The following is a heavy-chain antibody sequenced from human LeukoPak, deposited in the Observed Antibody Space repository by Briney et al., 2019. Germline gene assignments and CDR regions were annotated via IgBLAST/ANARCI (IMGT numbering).Heavy chain of an antibody. CDR3: ARQGSDIVVVPAARRGYYFDY. CDR2: IYYSGST. D-gene: IGHD2-2*01. Sequence: SGTLSLTCTVSGGSISSSSYYWGWIRQPPGKGLEWIGSIYYSGSTYYNPSLKSRVTISVDTSKNQFSLKLSSVTAADTAVYYCARQGSDIVVVPAARRGYYFDYWGQGTLVTVSS. J-gene: IGHJ4*02. CDR1: GGSISSSSYY. V-gene: IGHV4-39*01.